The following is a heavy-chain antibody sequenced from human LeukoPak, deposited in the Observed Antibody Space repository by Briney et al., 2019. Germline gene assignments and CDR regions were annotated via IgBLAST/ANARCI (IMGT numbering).Heavy chain of an antibody. Sequence: GGSLRLSCAASGFTFSSYSMNWVRQAPGKGLEWVSSISSSSSYIYYADSVKGRFTISRDNSKNTLYLQMNSLRAEDTAVYYCAKQRWLQLTEFDYWGQGTLVTVSS. V-gene: IGHV3-21*04. D-gene: IGHD5-24*01. CDR1: GFTFSSYS. J-gene: IGHJ4*02. CDR2: ISSSSSYI. CDR3: AKQRWLQLTEFDY.